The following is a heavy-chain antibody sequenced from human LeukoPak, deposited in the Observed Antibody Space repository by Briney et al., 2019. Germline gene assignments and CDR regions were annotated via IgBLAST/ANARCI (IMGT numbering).Heavy chain of an antibody. CDR1: GFTFSSYG. Sequence: GGSLRLSCAASGFTFSSYGMSWVRQAPGKGLEWVSAISGSGGSTYYADSVKGRFTISRDNSKNTLYLQMNSLRAEDTAVYYCARDPLPNGYNFVLSFDYWGQGTLVTVSS. CDR2: ISGSGGST. CDR3: ARDPLPNGYNFVLSFDY. J-gene: IGHJ4*02. V-gene: IGHV3-23*01. D-gene: IGHD5-24*01.